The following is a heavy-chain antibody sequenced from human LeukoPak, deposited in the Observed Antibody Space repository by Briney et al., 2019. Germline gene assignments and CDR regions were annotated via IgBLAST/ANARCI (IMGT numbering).Heavy chain of an antibody. J-gene: IGHJ3*01. D-gene: IGHD4-23*01. CDR3: ARDPMHNGGNSGAFDF. CDR1: GFTFSSYA. V-gene: IGHV3-30*04. Sequence: GGSLRLSCAASGFTFSSYAMHWVRQAPGKGLEWVAVISYDGSNKYYADSVKGRFTISRDNAQNSLWLQMSSLRAEDTAVYYCARDPMHNGGNSGAFDFWGQGTLVIVSS. CDR2: ISYDGSNK.